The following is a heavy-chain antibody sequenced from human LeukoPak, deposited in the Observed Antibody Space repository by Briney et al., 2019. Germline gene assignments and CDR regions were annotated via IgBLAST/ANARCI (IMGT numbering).Heavy chain of an antibody. D-gene: IGHD5-18*01. CDR2: IWYDGSNK. CDR1: GLSLTTHG. CDR3: ASVYSYGWFDY. Sequence: GGSLRLSCAASGLSLTTHGMHWVRQAPGKGLEWVAVIWYDGSNKYYADSVKGRFTISRDNSKNTLYLQMSSLRAEDTAVYYCASVYSYGWFDYWGQGTLVTVSS. V-gene: IGHV3-33*01. J-gene: IGHJ5*01.